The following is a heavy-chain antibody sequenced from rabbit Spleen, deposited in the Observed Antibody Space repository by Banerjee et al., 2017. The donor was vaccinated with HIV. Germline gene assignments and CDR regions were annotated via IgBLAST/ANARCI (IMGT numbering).Heavy chain of an antibody. CDR3: ARGSAAMTMVITGFYFNL. D-gene: IGHD2-1*01. CDR1: GVSFSGSSY. Sequence: QEQLEESGGDLVKPGASLTLTCKASGVSFSGSSYMCWVRQAPGKGLEWIACIDAGSSAFTYFASWVQGRFTISKTSSTTVTLQMTSLTAADTATYFCARGSAAMTMVITGFYFNLWGPGTLVTDS. J-gene: IGHJ4*01. CDR2: IDAGSSAFT. V-gene: IGHV1S45*01.